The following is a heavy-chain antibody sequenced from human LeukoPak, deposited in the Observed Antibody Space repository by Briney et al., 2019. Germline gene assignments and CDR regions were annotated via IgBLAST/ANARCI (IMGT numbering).Heavy chain of an antibody. CDR2: INSDGSST. J-gene: IGHJ3*02. CDR1: GFTFSNYW. CDR3: ARRSAAKDGFDI. V-gene: IGHV3-74*01. Sequence: PGGFLRLSCAASGFTFSNYWMHWVRQAPGKGLVWVSRINSDGSSTSYADSVKGRFSISRDNAKNTLYLQIKSLRAEDTAVYYCARRSAAKDGFDIWGQGTMVTVSS. D-gene: IGHD6-25*01.